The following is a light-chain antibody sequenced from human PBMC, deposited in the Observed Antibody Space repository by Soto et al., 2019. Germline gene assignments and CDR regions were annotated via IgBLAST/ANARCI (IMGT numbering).Light chain of an antibody. CDR2: EAC. CDR3: QQYNTYSYV. Sequence: DIQMTQSPSTLPASVGDRVTITCRASQSIDNWLAWYQQKPGKAPKLLIHEACILDIGVPCGFSCRGYGTEFTLTISSLQPDDFATYYCQQYNTYSYVFGNGTRVEIK. J-gene: IGKJ5*01. CDR1: QSIDNW. V-gene: IGKV1-5*03.